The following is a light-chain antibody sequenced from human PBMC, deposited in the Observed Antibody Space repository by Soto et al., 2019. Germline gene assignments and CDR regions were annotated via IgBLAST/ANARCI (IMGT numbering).Light chain of an antibody. CDR2: DVN. V-gene: IGLV2-14*01. CDR1: SGDVGGSNS. Sequence: QSALTQPASVSGSPGQSITISCTGTSGDVGGSNSVSWYQHHPGEAPKLMIYDVNNRPSGVSNRFSGSKSGNTASLTISGLQPDDEADYYCSSYTSVSTLVFGGGTKLTVL. J-gene: IGLJ3*02. CDR3: SSYTSVSTLV.